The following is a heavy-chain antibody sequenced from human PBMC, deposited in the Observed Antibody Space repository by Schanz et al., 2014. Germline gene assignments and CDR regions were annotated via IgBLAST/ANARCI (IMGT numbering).Heavy chain of an antibody. V-gene: IGHV1-18*04. J-gene: IGHJ5*02. CDR2: ISGYNGKT. CDR3: ARDGNQPVDA. CDR1: GYNFNRHD. D-gene: IGHD2-2*01. Sequence: QVQLVQSGPEVKKPGASVRLSCKASGYNFNRHDISWVRQAPGQGLEWMGWISGYNGKTIYLDNLEDRIGRPTNTATSTAYMELRNLRSADTAVYYCARDGNQPVDAWGQGTLVTVSS.